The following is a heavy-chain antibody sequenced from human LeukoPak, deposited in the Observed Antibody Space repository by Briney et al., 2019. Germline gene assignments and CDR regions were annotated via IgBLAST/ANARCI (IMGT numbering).Heavy chain of an antibody. CDR2: IYYSGST. Sequence: SETLSLTCTVSGGSISSSSYYWGWIRQPPGKGLEWIGSIYYSGSTYSNPSLQSRVTISVDTSKNQFSLKLNSVTAADTAVYYCARDRRSGSYYSFYDYWGQGTLVTVSS. CDR1: GGSISSSSYY. CDR3: ARDRRSGSYYSFYDY. D-gene: IGHD1-26*01. J-gene: IGHJ4*02. V-gene: IGHV4-39*02.